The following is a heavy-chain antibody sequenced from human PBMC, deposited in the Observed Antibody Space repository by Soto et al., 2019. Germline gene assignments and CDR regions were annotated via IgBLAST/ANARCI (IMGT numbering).Heavy chain of an antibody. J-gene: IGHJ4*02. CDR3: ARVRYSGYDSTEFDY. CDR2: INHSGST. CDR1: GGSFSGYY. D-gene: IGHD5-12*01. Sequence: SETLSLTCAVYGGSFSGYYWSWIRQPPGKGLEWIGEINHSGSTNYNPSLKSRVTISVDTSKNQFSLKLSSVTAADTAVYYCARVRYSGYDSTEFDYWGQGTLVTVSS. V-gene: IGHV4-34*01.